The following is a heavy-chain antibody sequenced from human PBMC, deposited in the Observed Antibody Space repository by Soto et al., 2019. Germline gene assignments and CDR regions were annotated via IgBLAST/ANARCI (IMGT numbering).Heavy chain of an antibody. CDR2: ISAYNGNT. CDR1: GYTFTSYG. V-gene: IGHV1-18*01. J-gene: IGHJ5*02. D-gene: IGHD3-22*01. Sequence: ASVKVSCKASGYTFTSYGIRWVRQAPGQGLEWMGWISAYNGNTNYAQRLQGRVTMTTDTSTSTAYMELRSLRSDDTAVYYCARSSYYHDSSGYPDLFDPWGQGTLVTVSS. CDR3: ARSSYYHDSSGYPDLFDP.